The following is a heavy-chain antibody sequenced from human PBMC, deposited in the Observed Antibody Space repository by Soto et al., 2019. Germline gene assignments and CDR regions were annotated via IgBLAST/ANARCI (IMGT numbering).Heavy chain of an antibody. CDR3: AKRVGGGVGGGDCYPEVDV. Sequence: HPEGCLRLSCAASGFTFSSYAMSWVRQAPGKGLEWVSAISGSGGSTYYADSVKGRFTISRDNSKNTLYLQMNSLRAEDTAVYYCAKRVGGGVGGGDCYPEVDVWGQGTTVTVAS. V-gene: IGHV3-23*01. J-gene: IGHJ6*01. D-gene: IGHD2-21*02. CDR2: ISGSGGST. CDR1: GFTFSSYA.